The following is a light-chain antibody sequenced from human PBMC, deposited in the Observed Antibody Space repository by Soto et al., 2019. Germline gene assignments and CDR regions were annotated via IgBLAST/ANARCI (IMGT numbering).Light chain of an antibody. Sequence: DIQMTQSPSTLSASVGDRVTITCRASQSISSWLAWYQQKPGKAPKLLIYDASSLESGVPSRFSGSGSGTEFTLTISSLQSDDFATYYCQQYGTFGQGTKVDIK. CDR3: QQYGT. V-gene: IGKV1-5*01. J-gene: IGKJ1*01. CDR2: DAS. CDR1: QSISSW.